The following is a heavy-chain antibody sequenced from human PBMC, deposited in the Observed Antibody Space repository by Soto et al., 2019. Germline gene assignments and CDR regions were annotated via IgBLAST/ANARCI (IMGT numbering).Heavy chain of an antibody. J-gene: IGHJ6*02. CDR2: ISSSGSTI. D-gene: IGHD2-2*01. Sequence: PGGSLRLSCAASGFTFSDYYMSWIRQAPGKGLEWVSYISSSGSTIYYADSVKGRFTISRDNAKNSLYLQMNSLRAEDTAVYYCARARVVPAASEVHYYYYYGMDVWGQGTTVTVSS. V-gene: IGHV3-11*01. CDR1: GFTFSDYY. CDR3: ARARVVPAASEVHYYYYYGMDV.